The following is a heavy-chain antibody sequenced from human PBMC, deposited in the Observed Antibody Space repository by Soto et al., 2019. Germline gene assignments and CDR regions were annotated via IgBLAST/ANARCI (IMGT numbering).Heavy chain of an antibody. CDR2: INPNSGGT. Sequence: ASGKVSCKASGYTFTGYYMHWVRQAPGQGLEWMGWINPNSGGTNYAQKFQGRVTMTRDTSISTAYMELSRLRSDDTAVYYCARDILEYYYYGMDVWGQGTTVTVYS. V-gene: IGHV1-2*02. D-gene: IGHD1-1*01. CDR3: ARDILEYYYYGMDV. CDR1: GYTFTGYY. J-gene: IGHJ6*02.